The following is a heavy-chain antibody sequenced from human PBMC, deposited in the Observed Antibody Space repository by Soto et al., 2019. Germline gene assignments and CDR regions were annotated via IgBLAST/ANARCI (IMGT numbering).Heavy chain of an antibody. D-gene: IGHD1-26*01. Sequence: QVLLVESGGGVVQPGTSLRLSCAASGFSFRNYGMHWVRQAPGKGLEWVAVTSSDGSTKYYAASVKGRFTISSDNSKNTLYLQMSSLRAEDPALYYCARWGGSYYESWFDPWGQGTLVIVSS. CDR2: TSSDGSTK. V-gene: IGHV3-33*01. CDR3: ARWGGSYYESWFDP. J-gene: IGHJ5*02. CDR1: GFSFRNYG.